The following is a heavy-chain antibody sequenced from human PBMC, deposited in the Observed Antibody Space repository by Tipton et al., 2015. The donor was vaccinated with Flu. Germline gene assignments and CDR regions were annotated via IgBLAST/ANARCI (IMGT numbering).Heavy chain of an antibody. J-gene: IGHJ5*01. CDR1: GGSISSYY. CDR2: IYYSGSP. V-gene: IGHV4-59*08. D-gene: IGHD4-11*01. Sequence: TLSLTCTVSGGSISSYYWSWIRQPPGKGLEWIGYIYYSGSPYYNSSLRSRVTMSIARSNVQFSLRLTSVTAADTAVYFCARRTFSNYVSEPKNWFDFWGQGTLVTVSS. CDR3: ARRTFSNYVSEPKNWFDF.